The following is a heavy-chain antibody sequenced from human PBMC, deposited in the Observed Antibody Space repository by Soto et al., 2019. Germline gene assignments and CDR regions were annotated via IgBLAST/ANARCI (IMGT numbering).Heavy chain of an antibody. CDR2: IIPIFGTA. CDR1: GGTFSSYA. D-gene: IGHD6-19*01. Sequence: SVKVSCKASGGTFSSYAISWVRQAPGQGLEWMGGIIPIFGTANYAQKFQGRVTITADESTSTAYMELSSLRSEDTAVYYCASSGYSSGWYFDYWGQGTLVTVSS. CDR3: ASSGYSSGWYFDY. J-gene: IGHJ4*02. V-gene: IGHV1-69*13.